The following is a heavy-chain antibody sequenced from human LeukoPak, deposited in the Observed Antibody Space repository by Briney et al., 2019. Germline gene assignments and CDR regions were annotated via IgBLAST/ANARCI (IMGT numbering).Heavy chain of an antibody. CDR1: GFTFSSYG. V-gene: IGHV3-23*01. CDR3: AKRPTRGGYYMDV. CDR2: ISGSGGST. J-gene: IGHJ6*03. Sequence: QTGGSLRLSCAASGFTFSSYGMSWVRQAPGKGLEWVSAISGSGGSTYYADSVKGRFTISRDNSKNTLYLQMNSLRAEDTAVYYCAKRPTRGGYYMDVWGKGTTVTISS. D-gene: IGHD3-10*01.